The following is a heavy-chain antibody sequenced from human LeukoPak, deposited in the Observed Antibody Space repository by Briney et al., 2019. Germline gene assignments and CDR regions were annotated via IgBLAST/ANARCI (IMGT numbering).Heavy chain of an antibody. J-gene: IGHJ4*02. D-gene: IGHD5-18*01. V-gene: IGHV1-69*13. Sequence: ASVKVSCKASGGTFSSYAISWVRQAPGQGLEWMGRIIPIFGTANYAQKFQGRVTITADESTSTAYMELSSLRSEDTAVYYCAREREYSYVFDYWGQGTLVTVSS. CDR2: IIPIFGTA. CDR1: GGTFSSYA. CDR3: AREREYSYVFDY.